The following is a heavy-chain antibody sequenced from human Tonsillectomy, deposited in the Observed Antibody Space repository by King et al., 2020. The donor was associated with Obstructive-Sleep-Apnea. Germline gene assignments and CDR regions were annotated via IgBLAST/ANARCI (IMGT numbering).Heavy chain of an antibody. Sequence: VQLVESGGGLVQPGGSLRLSCAASRFTFSSCSMNWVRQAPGKGLEWVSYISSISSTIYYADSVKGRFTISRDNAKNSLYLQLNSLRAEDTAVYYCAGEYCSRTSCYDGLDYWGQGTLVTVSS. D-gene: IGHD2-2*01. CDR2: ISSISSTI. J-gene: IGHJ4*02. CDR3: AGEYCSRTSCYDGLDY. CDR1: RFTFSSCS. V-gene: IGHV3-48*04.